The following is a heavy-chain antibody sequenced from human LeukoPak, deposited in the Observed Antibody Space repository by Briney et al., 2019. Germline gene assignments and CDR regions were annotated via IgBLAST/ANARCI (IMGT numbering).Heavy chain of an antibody. J-gene: IGHJ4*02. V-gene: IGHV1-46*01. D-gene: IGHD6-19*01. CDR2: INSSGGGT. Sequence: ASVKVSCKASGYTFTSYYMHWVRQAPGQGLEWMGIINSSGGGTSYAQKFQGRVTMTRDTSTSTAYMDLRSLRSDDTAVYYCARATGSGWYFDYWGQGTLVTVSS. CDR1: GYTFTSYY. CDR3: ARATGSGWYFDY.